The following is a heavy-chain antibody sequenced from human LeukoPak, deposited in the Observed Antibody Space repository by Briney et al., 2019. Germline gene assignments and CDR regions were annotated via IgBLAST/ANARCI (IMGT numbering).Heavy chain of an antibody. J-gene: IGHJ6*03. Sequence: GSLRLSCAASGFTFSRYDMHWVRQAPGKGLEYVSTINSDGDSTYYANSVKGRFTMSRDNSENTLYLQMGSLRPEDMAVYYCARGNSNYFHYYYMDVWGKGTTVTVSS. CDR1: GFTFSRYD. V-gene: IGHV3-64*01. CDR3: ARGNSNYFHYYYMDV. CDR2: INSDGDST. D-gene: IGHD4-11*01.